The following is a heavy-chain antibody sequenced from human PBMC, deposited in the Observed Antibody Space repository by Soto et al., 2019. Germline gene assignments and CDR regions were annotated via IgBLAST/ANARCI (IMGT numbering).Heavy chain of an antibody. J-gene: IGHJ4*02. D-gene: IGHD4-17*01. CDR1: GGTFTSYA. CDR2: IIAIYGTA. Sequence: QVQLVQSGAEVKKPGSSVKVSCKASGGTFTSYAISWVRQAPGQGLEWMGGIIAIYGTANYAQKFQGRVTITADESTSTADMELSSLRSEDTAVYYCARDRDYGGKTDYWGQGTLVTVSS. V-gene: IGHV1-69*12. CDR3: ARDRDYGGKTDY.